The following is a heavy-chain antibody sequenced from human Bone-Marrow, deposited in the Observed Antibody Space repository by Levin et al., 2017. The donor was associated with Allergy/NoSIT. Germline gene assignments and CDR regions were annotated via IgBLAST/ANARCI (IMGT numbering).Heavy chain of an antibody. D-gene: IGHD4-17*01. CDR1: GFTFSSYA. V-gene: IGHV3-23*01. CDR3: AKDPYRTVTTTFFFTRGEDAFDI. Sequence: GGSLRLSCAASGFTFSSYAMSWVRQAPGKGLEWVSAISGSGGSTYYADSVKGRFTISRDNSKNTLYLQMNSLRAEDTAVYYCAKDPYRTVTTTFFFTRGEDAFDIWGQGTMVTVSS. CDR2: ISGSGGST. J-gene: IGHJ3*02.